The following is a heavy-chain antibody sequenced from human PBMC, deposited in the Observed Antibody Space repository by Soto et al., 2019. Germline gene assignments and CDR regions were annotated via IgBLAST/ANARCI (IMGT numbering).Heavy chain of an antibody. CDR1: GYTFTSYW. J-gene: IGHJ3*02. Sequence: PGESLKISCKGSGYTFTSYWITWVRQMPGKGLEWMGRIDPSDSYNNYSPSFQGHVTISADKSIRTAYLQWSSLKASDTAMYYCARGYDSSGYFAFDIWGQGTKVTVS. V-gene: IGHV5-10-1*01. D-gene: IGHD3-22*01. CDR2: IDPSDSYN. CDR3: ARGYDSSGYFAFDI.